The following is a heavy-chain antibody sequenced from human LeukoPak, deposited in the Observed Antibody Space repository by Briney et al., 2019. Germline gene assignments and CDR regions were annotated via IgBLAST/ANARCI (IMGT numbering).Heavy chain of an antibody. V-gene: IGHV4-38-2*02. D-gene: IGHD6-19*01. J-gene: IGHJ6*03. Sequence: SETLSLTCTVSGYSISNGYYWGWIRQPPGKGLEWIGSIYHSGSTYYNPSLKSRVTISVDTSKNQFSLKLSSVTAADTAVYYCARDFPSTLIAVAGTADYYYYMDVWGKGTTVTVSS. CDR1: GYSISNGYY. CDR3: ARDFPSTLIAVAGTADYYYYMDV. CDR2: IYHSGST.